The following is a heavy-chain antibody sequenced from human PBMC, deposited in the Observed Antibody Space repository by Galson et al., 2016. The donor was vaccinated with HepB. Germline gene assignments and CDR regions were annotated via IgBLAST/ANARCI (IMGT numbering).Heavy chain of an antibody. V-gene: IGHV3-21*01. Sequence: SLRLSCAASGFTFGRYSLSWVRQAPGKGLEWVSSISSAGTEIYYADSVKGRFTISRDNAKDSMFLQMNSLRAEDTAVYFCARFIIVGTTTSFYFDSWGQGTLVTVSS. CDR1: GFTFGRYS. J-gene: IGHJ4*02. CDR3: ARFIIVGTTTSFYFDS. CDR2: ISSAGTEI. D-gene: IGHD1-26*01.